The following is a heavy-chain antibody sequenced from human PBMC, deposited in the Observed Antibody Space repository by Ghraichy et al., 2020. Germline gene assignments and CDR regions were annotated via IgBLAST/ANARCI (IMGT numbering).Heavy chain of an antibody. CDR1: GFTFSSYS. Sequence: GGSLRLSCAASGFTFSSYSMNWVRQAPGKGLEWVSSISSSSSYIYYADSVKGRFTISRDNAKNSLYLQMNSLRAEDTAVYYCAREYLVAGTFDYWGQGTLVTVSS. CDR2: ISSSSSYI. D-gene: IGHD6-19*01. CDR3: AREYLVAGTFDY. J-gene: IGHJ4*02. V-gene: IGHV3-21*01.